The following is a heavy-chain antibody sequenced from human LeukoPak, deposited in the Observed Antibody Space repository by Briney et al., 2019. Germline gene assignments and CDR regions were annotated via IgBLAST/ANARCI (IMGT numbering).Heavy chain of an antibody. J-gene: IGHJ3*02. CDR3: ARIEYGSGSYLTRAFDI. CDR2: ISYDGSNK. D-gene: IGHD3-10*01. Sequence: GGSLRLSCAASGFTFSSYAMHWVRLAPGKGLEWVAVISYDGSNKYYADSVKGRFTISRDNSKNTLYLQMNSLRAEDTAVYYCARIEYGSGSYLTRAFDIWGQGTMVTVSS. CDR1: GFTFSSYA. V-gene: IGHV3-30-3*01.